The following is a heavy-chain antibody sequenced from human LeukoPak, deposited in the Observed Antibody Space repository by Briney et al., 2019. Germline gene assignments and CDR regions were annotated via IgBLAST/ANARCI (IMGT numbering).Heavy chain of an antibody. CDR1: GFICRSHA. CDR2: LSAGGGGA. Sequence: GGSLRLSCAASGFICRSHAMSWVRQAPGKGLEWVSSLSAGGGGAYYADSVRGRFTISRDDSKNTLYLQMNSLRVEDTARYYCAKEKSRRFDFDYWGQGTLATVSS. J-gene: IGHJ4*02. D-gene: IGHD3-10*01. V-gene: IGHV3-23*01. CDR3: AKEKSRRFDFDY.